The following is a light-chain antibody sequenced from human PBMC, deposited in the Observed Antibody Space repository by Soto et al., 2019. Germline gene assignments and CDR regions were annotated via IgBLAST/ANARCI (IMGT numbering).Light chain of an antibody. V-gene: IGKV3-15*01. CDR3: QQYDNWPPAFT. CDR2: GAS. J-gene: IGKJ3*01. Sequence: EIVMTQSPATLSVSPGQRATLSCRASQSVSSNLAWYQQKPGQAPRRLIYGASTRATGIPARFSGSGSGTVFTLTISSLQSEDFPVYYCQQYDNWPPAFTFGPGTKVHIK. CDR1: QSVSSN.